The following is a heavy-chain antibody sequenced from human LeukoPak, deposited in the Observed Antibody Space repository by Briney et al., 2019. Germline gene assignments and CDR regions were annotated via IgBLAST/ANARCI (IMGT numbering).Heavy chain of an antibody. CDR2: ISSSGSTI. CDR3: ASGLRHYFDY. D-gene: IGHD6-25*01. J-gene: IGHJ4*02. V-gene: IGHV3-48*03. Sequence: PGGSLRLSCAASGFTFSGYEMNWVRQAPGKGLEWVSYISSSGSTIYYADSVKGRFTIYRDNAKNSLYLQMNNPTAEDTAVYYCASGLRHYFDYWGQGTLVTVSS. CDR1: GFTFSGYE.